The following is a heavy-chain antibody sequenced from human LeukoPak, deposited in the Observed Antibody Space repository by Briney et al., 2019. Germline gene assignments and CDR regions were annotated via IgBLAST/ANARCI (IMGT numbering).Heavy chain of an antibody. V-gene: IGHV1-3*01. CDR1: GYTFTSYA. CDR2: INAGNGNT. Sequence: ASVKVSCKASGYTFTSYAMHWVRQAPGQRLEWMGWINAGNGNTKYSQKFQGRVTITRDTSASTAYMELSSLRSEDTAVYYCAREDAMVRAVIIQAVTYWGQGTLVTVSS. D-gene: IGHD3-10*01. J-gene: IGHJ4*02. CDR3: AREDAMVRAVIIQAVTY.